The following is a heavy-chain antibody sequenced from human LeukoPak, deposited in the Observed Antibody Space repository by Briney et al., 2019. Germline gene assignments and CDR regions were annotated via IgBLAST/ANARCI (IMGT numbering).Heavy chain of an antibody. CDR1: GFTFSSHG. CDR3: ARAVSLEWPHMDV. Sequence: GGSLRLSCAASGFTFSSHGMHWVRQAPGKGLEWVTFIRYDGSNKYYTDSVKGRFTISRDNSKNTLYLQMNSLRAEDTAVYYCARAVSLEWPHMDVWGKGTTVTVSS. J-gene: IGHJ6*03. CDR2: IRYDGSNK. V-gene: IGHV3-30*02. D-gene: IGHD3-3*01.